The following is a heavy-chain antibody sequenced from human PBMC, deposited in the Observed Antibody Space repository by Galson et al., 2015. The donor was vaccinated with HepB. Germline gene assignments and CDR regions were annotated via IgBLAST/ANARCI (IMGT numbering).Heavy chain of an antibody. J-gene: IGHJ4*02. CDR2: INHSGST. CDR1: GGSISSYY. Sequence: ETLSLTCTVSGGSISSYYWSWIRQPPGKGLEWIGEINHSGSTNYNPSLKSRVTISVDTSKNQFSLKLSSVTAADTAVYYCARARLLVGAKGRYFDYWGQGTLVTVSS. D-gene: IGHD1-26*01. CDR3: ARARLLVGAKGRYFDY. V-gene: IGHV4-34*01.